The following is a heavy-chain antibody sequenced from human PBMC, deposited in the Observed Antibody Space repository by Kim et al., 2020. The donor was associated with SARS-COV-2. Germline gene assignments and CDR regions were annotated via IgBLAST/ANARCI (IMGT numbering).Heavy chain of an antibody. Sequence: GRFTISRDNAKNSLYLQMNSLRAEDTALYYCAKDPRKRFLECLLLGAFDIWGQGTMVTVSS. D-gene: IGHD3-3*01. J-gene: IGHJ3*02. V-gene: IGHV3-9*01. CDR3: AKDPRKRFLECLLLGAFDI.